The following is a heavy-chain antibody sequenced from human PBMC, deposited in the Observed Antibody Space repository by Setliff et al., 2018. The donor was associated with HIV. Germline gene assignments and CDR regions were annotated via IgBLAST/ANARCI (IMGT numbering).Heavy chain of an antibody. Sequence: GASVKVSCKASGYTFSTYGITWVRQAPGQGLEWMGWITSYNGNTNYAKKFKGRVTVTTDTSTSIAYMELKSLRSEDTAVYYCARDHHSGRGSNFPWYSDLWGRGTLVTVSS. D-gene: IGHD1-26*01. V-gene: IGHV1-18*01. CDR2: ITSYNGNT. CDR3: ARDHHSGRGSNFPWYSDL. CDR1: GYTFSTYG. J-gene: IGHJ2*01.